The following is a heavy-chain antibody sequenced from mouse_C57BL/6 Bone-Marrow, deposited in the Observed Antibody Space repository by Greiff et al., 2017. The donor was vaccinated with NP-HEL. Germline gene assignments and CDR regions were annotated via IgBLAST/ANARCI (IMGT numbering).Heavy chain of an antibody. V-gene: IGHV1-82*01. CDR3: ANPYYGSSDYAMDY. D-gene: IGHD1-1*01. CDR1: GYAFSSSW. CDR2: IYPGDGDT. Sequence: QVQLQQSGPELVKPGASVKISCKASGYAFSSSWMNWVKQRPGKGLEWIGRIYPGDGDTNYNGKFKGKATLTADKSSSTAYMQLSSLTSEDSAVYVCANPYYGSSDYAMDYWGQGTSVTVSS. J-gene: IGHJ4*01.